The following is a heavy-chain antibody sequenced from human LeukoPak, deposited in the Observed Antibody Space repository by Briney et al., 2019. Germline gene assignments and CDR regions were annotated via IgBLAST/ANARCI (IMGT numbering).Heavy chain of an antibody. CDR2: IYPGDSDT. CDR1: GYSFTGYW. V-gene: IGHV5-51*01. Sequence: GESLKISCKGSGYSFTGYWIGWVRQMPGKGLEWMGIIYPGDSDTRYSPSLQGQVTISADKSISTAYLQWSSLKASDTAMYYCARDYGGNSYYYGMDVWGQGTTVTVSS. CDR3: ARDYGGNSYYYGMDV. J-gene: IGHJ6*02. D-gene: IGHD4-17*01.